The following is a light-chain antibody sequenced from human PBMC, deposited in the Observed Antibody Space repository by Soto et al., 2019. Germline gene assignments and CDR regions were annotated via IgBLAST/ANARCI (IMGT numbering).Light chain of an antibody. CDR2: AAS. J-gene: IGKJ2*01. CDR3: QQLNSYPYT. Sequence: DIQLTQSPSFLSASVGDRVTITCRASQGISSYLAWYQQKPGKAPKLLIYAASTLQSGVPSRFSGSGSGTEFTLTISNLQPEEFATYDCQQLNSYPYTFGQGTKLEIK. CDR1: QGISSY. V-gene: IGKV1-9*01.